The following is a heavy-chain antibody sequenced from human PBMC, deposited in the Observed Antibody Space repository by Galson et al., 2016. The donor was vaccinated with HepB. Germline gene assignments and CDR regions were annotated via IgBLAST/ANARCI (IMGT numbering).Heavy chain of an antibody. CDR3: AKAHYDILTGYWPYFDY. CDR2: ISGSGGST. D-gene: IGHD3-9*01. J-gene: IGHJ4*02. V-gene: IGHV3-23*01. CDR1: GFTFRSYD. Sequence: SLRLSCAASGFTFRSYDMSWVRQAPGKGLEWVSGISGSGGSTYYADSVTGRITISRDNSKNTLYLQMNSLRVEDTAVYYCAKAHYDILTGYWPYFDYWGQGTLVTVSS.